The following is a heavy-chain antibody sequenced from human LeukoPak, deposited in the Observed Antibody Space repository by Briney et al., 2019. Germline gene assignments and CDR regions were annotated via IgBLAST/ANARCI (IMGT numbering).Heavy chain of an antibody. CDR3: VTDGRGSN. CDR2: ISSSGGNT. J-gene: IGHJ4*02. CDR1: EFTFSYYA. Sequence: GGSLRLSCAASEFTFSYYAMTWVRQAPGKGLEWVSTISSSGGNTYYADSVKGRFTISRDNSKSTVYLQMNSLRAEDTALYYCVTDGRGSNWGQGTQVTVST. V-gene: IGHV3-23*01. D-gene: IGHD6-13*01.